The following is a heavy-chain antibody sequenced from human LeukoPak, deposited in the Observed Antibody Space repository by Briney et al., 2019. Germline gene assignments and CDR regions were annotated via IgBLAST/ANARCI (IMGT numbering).Heavy chain of an antibody. CDR2: INHSGST. V-gene: IGHV4-34*01. CDR1: GFTFSSYA. CDR3: ARGGNSSGWLGDY. J-gene: IGHJ4*02. Sequence: PGGSLRLSCAASGFTFSSYAMSWVRQPPGKGLEWIGEINHSGSTNYNPSLKSRVTISVDTSKNQFSLKLSSVTAADTAVYYCARGGNSSGWLGDYWGQGTLVTVSS. D-gene: IGHD6-19*01.